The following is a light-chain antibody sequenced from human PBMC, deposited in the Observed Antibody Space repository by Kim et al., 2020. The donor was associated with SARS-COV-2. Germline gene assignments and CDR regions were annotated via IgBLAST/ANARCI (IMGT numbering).Light chain of an antibody. J-gene: IGKJ2*01. CDR2: TAS. Sequence: DIQMTQSPSTLSASVGDRVTITCRASQSISSYLAWYQQKPGKAPKLLIYTASSLESGVPSRFTGSGSGTEFTLTISSLQPDDFATYYSEQYNIYYTWGQGPRLEI. CDR3: EQYNIYYT. V-gene: IGKV1-5*03. CDR1: QSISSY.